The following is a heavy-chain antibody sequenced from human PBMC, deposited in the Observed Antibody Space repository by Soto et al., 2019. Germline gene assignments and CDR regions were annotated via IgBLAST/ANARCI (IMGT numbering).Heavy chain of an antibody. Sequence: PGGSLRLSCAASGFSFSNYGMHWVRQAPGKGLEWVATMSYDASNKYYADSAKGRFTISRDNSKNTLYLQMNSLRAEDTAVYYCARDPYARGLIRPFDYWGQGTLVTAS. J-gene: IGHJ4*02. CDR2: MSYDASNK. CDR3: ARDPYARGLIRPFDY. D-gene: IGHD3-10*01. V-gene: IGHV3-33*01. CDR1: GFSFSNYG.